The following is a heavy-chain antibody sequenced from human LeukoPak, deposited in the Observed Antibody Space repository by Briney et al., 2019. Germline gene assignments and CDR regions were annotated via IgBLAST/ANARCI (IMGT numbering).Heavy chain of an antibody. CDR3: AREVVRGVIRISFDY. D-gene: IGHD3-10*01. Sequence: GRSLRLSCAASGFTFSSYAMHWVRQAPGKGLEWVAVISYDGSNKYYADSVKGRFTISRDNSKNTLYLQMNSLRAEDTAVYYCAREVVRGVIRISFDYWGQGTLVTVSS. CDR1: GFTFSSYA. V-gene: IGHV3-30-3*01. J-gene: IGHJ4*02. CDR2: ISYDGSNK.